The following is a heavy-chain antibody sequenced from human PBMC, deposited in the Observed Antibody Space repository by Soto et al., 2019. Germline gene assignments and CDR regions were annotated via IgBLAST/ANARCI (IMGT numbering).Heavy chain of an antibody. D-gene: IGHD6-13*01. CDR2: INPNSGGT. Sequence: ASVKVSCKASGYTFTGYYMHWVRQAPGQGLEWMGWINPNSGGTNYAQKFQGWVTMTRDTSISTAYMELSRLRSDDTAVYYCARAGPSSSWSLYCYYGMDVWGQGTTVTVSS. J-gene: IGHJ6*02. CDR3: ARAGPSSSWSLYCYYGMDV. CDR1: GYTFTGYY. V-gene: IGHV1-2*04.